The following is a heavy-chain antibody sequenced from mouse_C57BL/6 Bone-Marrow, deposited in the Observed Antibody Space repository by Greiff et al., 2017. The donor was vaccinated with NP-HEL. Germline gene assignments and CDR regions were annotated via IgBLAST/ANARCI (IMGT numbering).Heavy chain of an antibody. Sequence: VQLKQSGAELVRPGASVKLSCTASGFNIKDDYMHWVKQRPEQGLEWIGWIDPENGDTEYASKFQGKATITADTSSNTAYLQLSSLTSEDTAVYYCTTWRTAQVYYAMDYWGQGTSVTVSS. J-gene: IGHJ4*01. CDR2: IDPENGDT. CDR3: TTWRTAQVYYAMDY. CDR1: GFNIKDDY. V-gene: IGHV14-4*01. D-gene: IGHD3-2*02.